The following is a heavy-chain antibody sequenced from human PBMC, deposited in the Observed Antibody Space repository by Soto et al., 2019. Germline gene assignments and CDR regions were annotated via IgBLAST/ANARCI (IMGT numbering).Heavy chain of an antibody. J-gene: IGHJ6*02. CDR3: THHGYYSYGMDV. V-gene: IGHV2-5*02. CDR2: IFWDDDK. CDR1: GFSLSTSGVG. Sequence: QITLKESGPTLVKPTQTLTLTCTFSGFSLSTSGVGVGWIRQPPGKALEWLAVIFWDDDKRYSPSLKSRLSITKGTSKNQVVLTMTNMDTVDAATYYCTHHGYYSYGMDVWGQGTTVTVSS.